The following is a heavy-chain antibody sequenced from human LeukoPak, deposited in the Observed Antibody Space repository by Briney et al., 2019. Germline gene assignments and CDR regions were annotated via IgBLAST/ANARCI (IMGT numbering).Heavy chain of an antibody. CDR1: GYTFTGYY. D-gene: IGHD2-15*01. Sequence: ASVKVSCKASGYTFTGYYMHWVRQAPGQGLERMGWINPNSGGTNYAQKFQDRVTMTRDTSISTAYMEPSRLRSDDTAVYYCARDPTPHIVVVVAAAYNWFDPWGREPWSPSPQ. CDR3: ARDPTPHIVVVVAAAYNWFDP. J-gene: IGHJ5*02. V-gene: IGHV1-2*02. CDR2: INPNSGGT.